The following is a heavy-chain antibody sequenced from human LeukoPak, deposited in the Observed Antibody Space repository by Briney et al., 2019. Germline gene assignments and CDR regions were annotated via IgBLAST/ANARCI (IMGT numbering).Heavy chain of an antibody. CDR2: MYYSGSN. CDR3: ARQERGYDGSGHRAFDI. D-gene: IGHD3-22*01. Sequence: SETLSLTCTVSGGPISSSSYSWGWIRQPPGKGLEWIGRMYYSGSNSFNPSLKSRVTISVDTSKNQFSLKLRSVTAADTAVYYCARQERGYDGSGHRAFDIWGQGTMVTISS. CDR1: GGPISSSSYS. V-gene: IGHV4-39*01. J-gene: IGHJ3*02.